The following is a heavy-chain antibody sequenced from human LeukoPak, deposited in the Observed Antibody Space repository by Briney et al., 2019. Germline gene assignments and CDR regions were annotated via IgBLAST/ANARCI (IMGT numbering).Heavy chain of an antibody. CDR2: IYYSGST. D-gene: IGHD2-2*01. V-gene: IGHV4-59*01. Sequence: PSETLSLTRTVSGGSISSYYWSWIRQPPGKGLEWIGYIYYSGSTNYNPSLKSRVTISVDTSKNQFSLKLSSVTAADTAVYYCARTSGYCSSTSCSSFDYWGQGTLVTVSS. J-gene: IGHJ4*02. CDR1: GGSISSYY. CDR3: ARTSGYCSSTSCSSFDY.